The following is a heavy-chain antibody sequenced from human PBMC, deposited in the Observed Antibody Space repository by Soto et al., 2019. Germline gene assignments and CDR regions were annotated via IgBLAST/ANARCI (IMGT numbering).Heavy chain of an antibody. D-gene: IGHD5-18*01. CDR3: ARERNTGYAYSYYYGMDV. J-gene: IGHJ6*02. CDR1: GFTFSPHA. V-gene: IGHV3-30-3*01. Sequence: PGGSLRLSCAASGFTFSPHAMHWVRQGPGKGLEWVAVISYDGSNKYYADSVKGRFTISRDNSKNTLYLQMNSLRAEDTAVYYCARERNTGYAYSYYYGMDVWGQGTTVTVSS. CDR2: ISYDGSNK.